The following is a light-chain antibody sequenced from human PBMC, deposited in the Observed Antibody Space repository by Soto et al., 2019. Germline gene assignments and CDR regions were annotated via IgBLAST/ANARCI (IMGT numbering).Light chain of an antibody. CDR2: EVI. CDR1: SGDVGYYDH. V-gene: IGLV2-8*01. Sequence: QSVLTQPPSASGSPGQSVTISCTGTSGDVGYYDHVSWYQHHPGKAPKLIIYEVIKRPSGVPDRFSGSKSGNTASLTVSGLQADDEADYYCSSYSATKRGVFGGGTKLTVL. CDR3: SSYSATKRGV. J-gene: IGLJ3*02.